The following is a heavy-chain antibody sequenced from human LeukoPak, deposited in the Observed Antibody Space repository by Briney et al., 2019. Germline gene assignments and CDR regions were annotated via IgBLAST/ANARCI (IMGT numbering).Heavy chain of an antibody. CDR3: ARSSGYYEFAPDFDY. Sequence: GGSLRLSCTASGFTFTTYGLNWVRQTPGKGLEWVSTINASGGSKYYADSVRGRFTISRDNSKSILYLQMNSLGAEDTAVYFCARSSGYYEFAPDFDYWGQGALVTVSS. CDR1: GFTFTTYG. V-gene: IGHV3-23*01. CDR2: INASGGSK. D-gene: IGHD3-22*01. J-gene: IGHJ4*02.